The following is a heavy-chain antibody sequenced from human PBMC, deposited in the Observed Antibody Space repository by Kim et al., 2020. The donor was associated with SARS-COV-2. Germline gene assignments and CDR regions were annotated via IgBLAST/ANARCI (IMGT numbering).Heavy chain of an antibody. CDR3: ARHVGDYSRDYYYYYGMDV. CDR2: IYYSGST. CDR1: GGSISSYY. V-gene: IGHV4-59*08. J-gene: IGHJ6*02. D-gene: IGHD4-17*01. Sequence: SETLSLTCTVSGGSISSYYWSWIRQPPGKGLEWIGYIYYSGSTNYNPSLKSRVTISVDTSKNQFSLKLSSVTAADTAVYYCARHVGDYSRDYYYYYGMDVWGQGTTVTVSS.